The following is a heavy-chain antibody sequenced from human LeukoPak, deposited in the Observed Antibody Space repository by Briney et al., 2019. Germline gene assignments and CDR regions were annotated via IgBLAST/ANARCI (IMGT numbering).Heavy chain of an antibody. CDR2: VSYDGTDK. V-gene: IGHV3-33*05. D-gene: IGHD3-16*01. Sequence: PGRSLRLSCAASVFTFTNYGMHWVRQAPGKGLEWVAIVSYDGTDKYYADSVKGRFTISRDNSKSTLFLQMNSLRVEDTAVYYCASDPSLRETLDYWGQGTLVTVSS. CDR1: VFTFTNYG. J-gene: IGHJ4*02. CDR3: ASDPSLRETLDY.